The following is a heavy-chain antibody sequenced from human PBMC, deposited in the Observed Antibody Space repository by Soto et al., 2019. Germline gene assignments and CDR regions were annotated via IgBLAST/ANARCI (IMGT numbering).Heavy chain of an antibody. J-gene: IGHJ4*02. Sequence: SETLSLTCTVSGGSVTNSSYYWGWIRQSPGKGLEWIGSVYYRGRSYSKSSVKSRVTISVDTSKNRFSLNLNSVTASDTAVYFCVSQRTTVPTQAYFDYWGPGALVTVSS. V-gene: IGHV4-39*01. CDR2: VYYRGRS. D-gene: IGHD4-17*01. CDR3: VSQRTTVPTQAYFDY. CDR1: GGSVTNSSYY.